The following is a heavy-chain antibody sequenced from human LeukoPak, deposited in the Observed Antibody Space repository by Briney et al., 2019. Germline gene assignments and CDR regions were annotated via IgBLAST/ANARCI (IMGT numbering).Heavy chain of an antibody. V-gene: IGHV1-69*05. CDR1: GGTFSSYA. CDR2: IIPIFGTA. D-gene: IGHD3-3*01. CDR3: GRSAAYHFWGGLYY. Sequence: GSSVKVSCKASGGTFSSYAISWVRQAPGQGLEWMGGIIPIFGTANYAQKFQGRVTITTDESTSTAYMELSSLRSEDTAVYYCGRSAAYHFWGGLYYWGQGTLVNVS. J-gene: IGHJ4*01.